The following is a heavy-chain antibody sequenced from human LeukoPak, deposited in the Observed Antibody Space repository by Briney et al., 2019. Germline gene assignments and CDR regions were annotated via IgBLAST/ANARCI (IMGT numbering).Heavy chain of an antibody. V-gene: IGHV3-30*02. Sequence: GGSLRLSCAASGFTFSNYGMHWVRQAPGKGLEWVAFVRYDETTKFYADSVKGRFTISRDNSKTTLYLQMNSLGAEDTAVYYCAREITMIVVGGSDWGQGTLVTVSS. J-gene: IGHJ4*02. D-gene: IGHD3-22*01. CDR1: GFTFSNYG. CDR2: VRYDETTK. CDR3: AREITMIVVGGSD.